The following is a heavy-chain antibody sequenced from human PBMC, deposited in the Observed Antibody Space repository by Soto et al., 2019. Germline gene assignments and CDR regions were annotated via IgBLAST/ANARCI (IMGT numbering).Heavy chain of an antibody. CDR1: GFTFDDYA. J-gene: IGHJ3*02. CDR2: MSWNSGSI. D-gene: IGHD1-26*01. CDR3: AKDIRSGSSPAAGTFDI. Sequence: GGSLRLSCAASGFTFDDYAMHWGRQAPGKGLEWVSGMSWNSGSIGYADSVKGRFTISRDNAKNSLYLQMNSLRAEDTALYYCAKDIRSGSSPAAGTFDIWGQGTMVTVSS. V-gene: IGHV3-9*01.